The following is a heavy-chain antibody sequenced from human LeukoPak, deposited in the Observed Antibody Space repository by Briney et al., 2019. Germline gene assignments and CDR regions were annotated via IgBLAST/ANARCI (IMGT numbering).Heavy chain of an antibody. CDR3: TTGVSSWPY. CDR1: GFTFGDYA. J-gene: IGHJ4*02. CDR2: IRSKAYGGTT. D-gene: IGHD6-13*01. V-gene: IGHV3-49*03. Sequence: GGSLRLSCTASGFTFGDYAMSWFRQAPGKGLEWVGFIRSKAYGGTTEYAASVKGRFTISRDDSKNTLYLQMNSLKTEDTAVYYCTTGVSSWPYWGQGTLVTVSS.